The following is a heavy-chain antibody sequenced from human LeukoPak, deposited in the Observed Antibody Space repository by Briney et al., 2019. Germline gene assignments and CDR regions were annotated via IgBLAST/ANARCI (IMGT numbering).Heavy chain of an antibody. J-gene: IGHJ4*02. D-gene: IGHD6-13*01. V-gene: IGHV4-59*01. CDR2: IYYSGST. CDR3: ARDSDSAAFDY. CDR1: GGSLSSYY. Sequence: SETLSLTCTVSGGSLSSYYWSWIRQPPGKGLEWIGYIYYSGSTNYNPSLKRRVTISVDTSKNQFSLKLSSVTAADTAVYYCARDSDSAAFDYWGQGTLVTVSS.